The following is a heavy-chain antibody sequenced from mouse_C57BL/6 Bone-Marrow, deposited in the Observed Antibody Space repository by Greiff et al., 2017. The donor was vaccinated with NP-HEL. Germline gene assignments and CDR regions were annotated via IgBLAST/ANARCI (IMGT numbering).Heavy chain of an antibody. CDR2: IDPSDSYT. CDR3: AGGDDYDGFAY. Sequence: QVQLQQPGAELVKPGASVKLSCKASGYTFTSYWMQWVKQRPGQGLEWIGEIDPSDSYTNYNQKFKGKATLTVDTSSSTAYMQLSSLTSEDSAVYYCAGGDDYDGFAYGGQGTLVTVSA. CDR1: GYTFTSYW. J-gene: IGHJ3*01. V-gene: IGHV1-50*01. D-gene: IGHD2-4*01.